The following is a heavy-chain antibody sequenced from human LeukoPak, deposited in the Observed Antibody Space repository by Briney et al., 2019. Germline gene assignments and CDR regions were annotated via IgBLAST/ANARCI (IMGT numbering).Heavy chain of an antibody. D-gene: IGHD5-24*01. CDR1: GGSFSRYY. CDR3: ARGATISETGFFDF. CDR2: IDHRGDT. V-gene: IGHV4-34*01. J-gene: IGHJ4*03. Sequence: SETLSLTCADYGGSFSRYYWSWIRQSSGKGLEWIAEIDHRGDTNYNPSVKSRVTISVDTSKNQFSLKVRSLSAADTAVYYCARGATISETGFFDFWGQGTPVTVSS.